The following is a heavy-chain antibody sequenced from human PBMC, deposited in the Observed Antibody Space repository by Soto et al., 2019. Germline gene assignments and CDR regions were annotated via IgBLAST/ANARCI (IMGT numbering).Heavy chain of an antibody. J-gene: IGHJ6*02. V-gene: IGHV3-21*01. D-gene: IGHD2-2*01. CDR2: ISGSSRFI. CDR1: GFTFSSYS. CDR3: ARDPRVQLLEDHHSGLDV. Sequence: VGSLRLSCASSGFTFSSYSMNCVRQAPGKGLEWVASISGSSRFIYYGDSVRGRFTISRDNAKNSLHLQMDGLRPDDTAVYYCARDPRVQLLEDHHSGLDVLGQGTLVTVSS.